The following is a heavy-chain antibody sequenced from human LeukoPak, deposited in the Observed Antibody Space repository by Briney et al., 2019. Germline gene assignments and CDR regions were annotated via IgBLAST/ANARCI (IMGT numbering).Heavy chain of an antibody. CDR2: IYYSGRT. CDR1: GGSISSYY. J-gene: IGHJ4*02. Sequence: PSETLSLTCTVSGGSISSYYWRWIRQSPGKGLEWIGYIYYSGRTNYNPSLKSRVTISVDTSKNQFSLKLSSVTAADTAVYYCARGVFGEYPFDYWGQGTLVTVSS. CDR3: ARGVFGEYPFDY. V-gene: IGHV4-59*01. D-gene: IGHD3-10*02.